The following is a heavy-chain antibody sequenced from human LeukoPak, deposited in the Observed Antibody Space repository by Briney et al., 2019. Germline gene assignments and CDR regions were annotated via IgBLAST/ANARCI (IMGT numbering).Heavy chain of an antibody. V-gene: IGHV4-59*12. J-gene: IGHJ6*03. Sequence: SETPSLTCTVSGGSISSYYWSWIRQPPGKGLEWIGYIYYSGSTNYNPSLKSRVTISVDTSKNQFSLKLSSVTAADTAVYYCARAIYCSSTSCYYYYYMDVWGKGTTVTVSS. CDR1: GGSISSYY. D-gene: IGHD2-2*01. CDR2: IYYSGST. CDR3: ARAIYCSSTSCYYYYYMDV.